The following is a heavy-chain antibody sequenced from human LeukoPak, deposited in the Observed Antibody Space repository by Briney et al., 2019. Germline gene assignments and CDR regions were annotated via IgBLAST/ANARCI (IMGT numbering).Heavy chain of an antibody. CDR1: GFTFSNYA. CDR2: ISASGGST. D-gene: IGHD2-2*01. Sequence: PGGSLSLSCAASGFTFSNYATSWVRQAPGKGLEWVSSISASGGSTYFEDSVRGRFSISRDNSKDTLYLQMNCPRAGATCIYYCRKGGGASVSSYCTSITCRRFDPWGQGTLVTVSS. J-gene: IGHJ5*02. V-gene: IGHV3-23*01. CDR3: RKGGGASVSSYCTSITCRRFDP.